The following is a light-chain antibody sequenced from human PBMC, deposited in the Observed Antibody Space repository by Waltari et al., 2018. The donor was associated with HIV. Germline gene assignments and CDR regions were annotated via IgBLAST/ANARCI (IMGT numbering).Light chain of an antibody. CDR2: DVS. J-gene: IGLJ2*01. Sequence: QSALTQPRSVSGSPGQSATISCTGTSSDVGGYNYVSWYQQHPGKAPKLMIYDVSKRPSGVPDRFSGSKSGNTASLTISGLQAEDEADYYCCSYAGSYVFGGGTKLTVL. CDR1: SSDVGGYNY. V-gene: IGLV2-11*01. CDR3: CSYAGSYV.